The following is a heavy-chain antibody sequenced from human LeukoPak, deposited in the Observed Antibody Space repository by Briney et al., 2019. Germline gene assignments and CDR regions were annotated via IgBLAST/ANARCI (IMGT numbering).Heavy chain of an antibody. CDR2: IYYSGST. CDR3: ASSAQGYDSSGYYWAKTEYFQY. Sequence: KTSETLSLTCTVSGGSISSYYWSWIRQPPGKGLEWIGYIYYSGSTNYNPSLKSRVTISVDTSKNQFSLELISVTAADTAVYYCASSAQGYDSSGYYWAKTEYFQYWGQGTLVTVSS. V-gene: IGHV4-59*08. J-gene: IGHJ1*01. CDR1: GGSISSYY. D-gene: IGHD3-22*01.